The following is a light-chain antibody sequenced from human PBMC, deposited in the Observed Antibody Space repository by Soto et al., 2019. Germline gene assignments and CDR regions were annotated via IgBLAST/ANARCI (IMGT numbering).Light chain of an antibody. CDR3: RSYPGSRTLV. CDR1: SSDVGSYNL. J-gene: IGLJ1*01. CDR2: EVS. Sequence: QCVLNQPASVSRVPGQSLTISCTGTSSDVGSYNLVSCYQQHPGKAPKLMIYEVSKRPSGDSNLFSGSKSGNTTSLTFSEFQARNGADYCCRSYPGSRTLVFGRGPKVTFL. V-gene: IGLV2-23*02.